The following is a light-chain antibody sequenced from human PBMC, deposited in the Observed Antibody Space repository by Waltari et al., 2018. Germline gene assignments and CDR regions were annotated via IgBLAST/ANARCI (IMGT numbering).Light chain of an antibody. CDR1: QNVGRS. CDR2: GTS. J-gene: IGKJ1*01. Sequence: EIVLTQSPATMSFSQGESATLSCRASQNVGRSLAWYQQKPGKAPRLLIFGTSSRATDIPDRFSGSGSGTDFSLTISRLEPEDFAVYFCQHYVRLPVTFGQGTKVDIK. V-gene: IGKV3-20*01. CDR3: QHYVRLPVT.